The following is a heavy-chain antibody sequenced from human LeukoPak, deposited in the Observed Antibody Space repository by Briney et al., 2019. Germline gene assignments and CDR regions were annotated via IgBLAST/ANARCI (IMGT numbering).Heavy chain of an antibody. CDR3: TRENWYIDY. CDR2: IKQDGSEK. V-gene: IGHV3-7*01. J-gene: IGHJ4*02. Sequence: LAGGSLRLSCAASGFTFINYWMSWVRQAPGKGLEWVANIKQDGSEKYYVDSVKDRFTISRDNAKNSLYLQMNSLRAEDAAVYYCTRENWYIDYWGQGNLVTVSS. CDR1: GFTFINYW.